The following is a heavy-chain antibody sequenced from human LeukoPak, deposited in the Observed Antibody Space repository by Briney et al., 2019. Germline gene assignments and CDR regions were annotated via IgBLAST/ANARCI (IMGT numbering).Heavy chain of an antibody. CDR1: GFTFSSYW. CDR2: INSDGSST. CDR3: ARGIVGATDDY. Sequence: SGGSLRLSCAASGFTFSSYWMHWVRQAPGKGLVWVSRINSDGSSTSYADSVKGRFTIPRDNAKNTLYLQMNSLRAEDTAVYYCARGIVGATDDYWGQGTLVTVSS. D-gene: IGHD1-26*01. J-gene: IGHJ4*02. V-gene: IGHV3-74*01.